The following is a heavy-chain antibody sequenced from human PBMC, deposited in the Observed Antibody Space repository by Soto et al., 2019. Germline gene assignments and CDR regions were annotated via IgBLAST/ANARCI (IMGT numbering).Heavy chain of an antibody. V-gene: IGHV3-74*01. CDR3: ARGLSYYDSSGPTLYGMDV. Sequence: GGSLRLSCAASGFTFSSYSMNWVRQAPGKGLVWVSRINSDGSSTSYADSVKGRFTISRDNAKNTLYLQMNSLRAEDTAVYYCARGLSYYDSSGPTLYGMDVWGQGTTVTVSS. J-gene: IGHJ6*02. D-gene: IGHD3-22*01. CDR2: INSDGSST. CDR1: GFTFSSYS.